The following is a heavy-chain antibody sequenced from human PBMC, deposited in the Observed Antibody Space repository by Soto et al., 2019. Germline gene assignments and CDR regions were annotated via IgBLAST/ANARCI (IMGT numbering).Heavy chain of an antibody. D-gene: IGHD4-4*01. CDR1: GYTFTSYG. CDR2: ISAYNGNT. V-gene: IGHV1-18*01. Sequence: GASVKVSCKASGYTFTSYGISWVRQAPGQGLEWMGWISAYNGNTNYAQKLQGRVTMTTDTSTSTAYMELRSLRSDDTAVYYCARDPAGTSTETTFGYYYYYMAVWGKGTTVTVSS. J-gene: IGHJ6*03. CDR3: ARDPAGTSTETTFGYYYYYMAV.